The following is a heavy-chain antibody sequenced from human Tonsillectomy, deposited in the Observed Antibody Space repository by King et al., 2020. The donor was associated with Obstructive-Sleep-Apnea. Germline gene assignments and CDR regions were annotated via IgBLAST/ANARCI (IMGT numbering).Heavy chain of an antibody. CDR3: ARGSLVDFDY. CDR2: IPSSSSYI. Sequence: VQLVESGGGLVKPGGSLRLSCAASGFTFSSYSMNWVRQAPGKGLEWVASIPSSSSYIYYADPVKGRFTISRDNAKNSLYLQMNSLRAEDTAVYYWARGSLVDFDYWGQGTLVTVSS. D-gene: IGHD3-9*01. CDR1: GFTFSSYS. J-gene: IGHJ4*02. V-gene: IGHV3-21*01.